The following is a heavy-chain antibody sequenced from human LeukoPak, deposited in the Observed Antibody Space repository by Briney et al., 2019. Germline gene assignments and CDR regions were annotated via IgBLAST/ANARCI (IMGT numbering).Heavy chain of an antibody. J-gene: IGHJ4*02. Sequence: GGSLRLSCAASGFTFSSYRMSWVRQAPGKGLEWVANIKKDGSEKYYVDSVKGRFTISRDNAKTSLYLQMNSLRAEDTAVYYCAREGTRSYYYDYWGQGTLVTVSS. CDR3: AREGTRSYYYDY. CDR1: GFTFSSYR. V-gene: IGHV3-7*01. D-gene: IGHD1-26*01. CDR2: IKKDGSEK.